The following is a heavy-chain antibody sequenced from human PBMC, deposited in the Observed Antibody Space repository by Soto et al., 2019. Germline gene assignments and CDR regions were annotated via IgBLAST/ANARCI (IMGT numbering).Heavy chain of an antibody. CDR3: ARDRPLVVVAATVWFDP. CDR1: GYTFTSYA. V-gene: IGHV1-3*01. D-gene: IGHD2-15*01. J-gene: IGHJ5*02. Sequence: ASVKVSCKASGYTFTSYAMHWVRQAPGQRLEWMGWINAGNGNTKYSQKFQGRVTITRDTSASTAYMELSSLRSDDTAVYYCARDRPLVVVAATVWFDPWGQGTQVTVSS. CDR2: INAGNGNT.